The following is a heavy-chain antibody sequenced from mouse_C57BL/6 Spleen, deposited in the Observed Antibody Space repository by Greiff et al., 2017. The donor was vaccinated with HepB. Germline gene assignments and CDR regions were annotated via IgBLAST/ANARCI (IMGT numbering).Heavy chain of an antibody. Sequence: QVQLQQPGAELVRPGTSVKLSCKASGYTFTSYWMHWVKQRPGQGLEWIGVIDPSDSYTNYNQKFKGKATLTVDTSSSTAYMQLSSLTSEDSAVYYCALLWLRRGVFDYWGQGTTLTVSS. CDR2: IDPSDSYT. D-gene: IGHD2-9*01. CDR1: GYTFTSYW. V-gene: IGHV1-59*01. J-gene: IGHJ2*01. CDR3: ALLWLRRGVFDY.